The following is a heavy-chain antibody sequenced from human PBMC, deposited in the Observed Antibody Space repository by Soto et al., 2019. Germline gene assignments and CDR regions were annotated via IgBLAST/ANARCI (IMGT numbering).Heavy chain of an antibody. J-gene: IGHJ4*02. CDR3: AREDSTAAQIGY. CDR1: GGSISSGDYY. D-gene: IGHD6-13*01. V-gene: IGHV4-30-4*01. Sequence: SETLSLTCTVSGGSISSGDYYWSWIRQPPGKGLEWIGYIYYSGSTYYNPSLKSRVTISVDTSKNQFSLKLSSVTAADTAVYYCAREDSTAAQIGYWGQGTLVTVSS. CDR2: IYYSGST.